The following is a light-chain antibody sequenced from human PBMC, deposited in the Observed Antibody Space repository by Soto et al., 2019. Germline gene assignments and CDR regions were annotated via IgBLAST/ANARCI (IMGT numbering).Light chain of an antibody. CDR1: QSVSSN. CDR2: GAS. CDR3: LQYNKWPRT. Sequence: EIVLTQSPGTLSLSPGERATLSCRASQSVSSNLAWYQQKPGQAPRLLIYGASTRATGIPARFSGSGSGTEFTLTISSLQSEDFAVYYCLQYNKWPRTFGQGTKVDIK. V-gene: IGKV3-15*01. J-gene: IGKJ1*01.